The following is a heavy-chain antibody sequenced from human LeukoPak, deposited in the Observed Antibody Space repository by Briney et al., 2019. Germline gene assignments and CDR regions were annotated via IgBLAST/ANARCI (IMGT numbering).Heavy chain of an antibody. D-gene: IGHD3-10*01. CDR2: ISGSSIYI. CDR1: GFTFSSHT. J-gene: IGHJ3*02. Sequence: GGSLRLSCAASGFTFSSHTMNWVRQVPGKGLEWVSSISGSSIYIYYADSLKGRFTISRDNAKTSLYLQMNSLRAEDTALYYCARDLWTGGAGSYYIGAFDIWGQGTMVTVSS. V-gene: IGHV3-21*01. CDR3: ARDLWTGGAGSYYIGAFDI.